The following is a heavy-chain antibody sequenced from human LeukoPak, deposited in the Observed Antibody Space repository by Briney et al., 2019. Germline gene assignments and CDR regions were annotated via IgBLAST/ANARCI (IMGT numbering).Heavy chain of an antibody. J-gene: IGHJ4*02. V-gene: IGHV3-21*01. CDR3: ARGGAAVAGTGDY. CDR1: GFTFSSYS. CDR2: ISSSSSYI. D-gene: IGHD6-19*01. Sequence: GGSLRLSCAASGFTFSSYSMNWVRQAPGKGLEWVSSISSSSSYIYYADSVKGRFTISRDNAKNSLYLQMNSLRAEDTAVYYCARGGAAVAGTGDYWGQGTLVTVSS.